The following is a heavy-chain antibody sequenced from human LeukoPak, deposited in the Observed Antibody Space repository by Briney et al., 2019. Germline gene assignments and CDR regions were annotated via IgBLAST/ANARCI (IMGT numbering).Heavy chain of an antibody. Sequence: PGRSLRLSCAASGFTFSSYAMSWVRQAPGKGLEWVSAISGSGGSTYYADSVKGRFTISRDNSKNTLYLQMNSLRAEDTAVYYCAKVGRQQLGSYFDYWGQGTLVTVSS. CDR2: ISGSGGST. D-gene: IGHD6-13*01. CDR3: AKVGRQQLGSYFDY. V-gene: IGHV3-23*01. J-gene: IGHJ4*02. CDR1: GFTFSSYA.